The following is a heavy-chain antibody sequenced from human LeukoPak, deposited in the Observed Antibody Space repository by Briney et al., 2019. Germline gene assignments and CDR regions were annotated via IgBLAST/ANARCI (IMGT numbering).Heavy chain of an antibody. J-gene: IGHJ4*02. CDR3: ARALAYYYESSGHFDY. D-gene: IGHD3-22*01. Sequence: GGSLRLSCVASGFTFSSHEMHWVRQAPGKGLEWVSYISTSGSTFYYADSVKGRFTISRDNADNSLYLQLNSLRAEDTAVYYCARALAYYYESSGHFDYWGQGTLVTVSS. CDR2: ISTSGSTF. V-gene: IGHV3-48*03. CDR1: GFTFSSHE.